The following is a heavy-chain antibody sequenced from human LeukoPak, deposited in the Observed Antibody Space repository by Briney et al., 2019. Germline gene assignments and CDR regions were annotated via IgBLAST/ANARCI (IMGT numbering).Heavy chain of an antibody. D-gene: IGHD3-22*01. CDR1: GYTFTGYG. J-gene: IGHJ5*02. V-gene: IGHV1-8*02. CDR2: MNPNSGNT. Sequence: ASVKVSCKASGYTFTGYGISWVRQATGQGLEWMGWMNPNSGNTGYAQKFQGRVTMTRNTSISTAYMELSSLRSEDTAVYYCARMSYYDSSGDNWFDPWGQGTLVTVSS. CDR3: ARMSYYDSSGDNWFDP.